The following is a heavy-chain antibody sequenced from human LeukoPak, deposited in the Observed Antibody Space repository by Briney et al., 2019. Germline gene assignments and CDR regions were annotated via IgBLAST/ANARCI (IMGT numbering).Heavy chain of an antibody. CDR3: AREDYCSSTSCYVSNKYNWFDP. V-gene: IGHV1-2*02. D-gene: IGHD2-2*01. Sequence: GASVKVSCKASGYAFTGYYMHWVRQAPGQGLEWMGWINPNSGGTNYAQKSQGRVTMTRDTSISTAYMELSRLRSDDTAVYYCAREDYCSSTSCYVSNKYNWFDPWGQGTLVTVSS. J-gene: IGHJ5*02. CDR2: INPNSGGT. CDR1: GYAFTGYY.